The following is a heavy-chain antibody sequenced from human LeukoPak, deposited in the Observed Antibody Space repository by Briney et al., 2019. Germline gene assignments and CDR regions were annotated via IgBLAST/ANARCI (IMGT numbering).Heavy chain of an antibody. Sequence: SETLSLTCTVSGGSISSSSYYWGWIRQPPGKGLEWIGSIYYSGSTYYNPSLKSRVTISVDTSKNQFSLKLSSVAAADTAVYYCARHVNPRVVEMATGYFYYWGQGTLVTVSS. J-gene: IGHJ4*02. D-gene: IGHD5-24*01. CDR3: ARHVNPRVVEMATGYFYY. CDR2: IYYSGST. V-gene: IGHV4-39*01. CDR1: GGSISSSSYY.